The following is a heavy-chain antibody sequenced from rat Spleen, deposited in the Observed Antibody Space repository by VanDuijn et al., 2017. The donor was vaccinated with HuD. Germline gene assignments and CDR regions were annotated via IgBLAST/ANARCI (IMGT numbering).Heavy chain of an antibody. J-gene: IGHJ2*01. V-gene: IGHV5-22*01. CDR1: GFTFSDYY. CDR2: ISYEGSST. D-gene: IGHD1-2*01. Sequence: EVQLVESGGGLVQPGRSLKLSCAASGFTFSDYYMAWVRQAPKKGLEWVASISYEGSSTYYGDSVKGRFTISRDNAKSTLYLQMNSLRSEDTATYYCATRGESSYIYPYYFDYWGQGVMVTVSS. CDR3: ATRGESSYIYPYYFDY.